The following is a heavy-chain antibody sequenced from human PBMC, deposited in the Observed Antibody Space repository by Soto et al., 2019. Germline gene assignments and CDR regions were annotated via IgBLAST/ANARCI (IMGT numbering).Heavy chain of an antibody. CDR3: ALSRGYCTSSACYYGMDV. CDR1: GESSNIYY. Sequence: SETLSLTCAVNGESSNIYYWSWIRQVPGKXLDWIGEINYSGSTNYNPSLKSRVTISLDTSKKQFSLKLTSVTAADTAVYYCALSRGYCTSSACYYGMDVWGQGPTVTVSS. CDR2: INYSGST. J-gene: IGHJ6*02. V-gene: IGHV4-34*01. D-gene: IGHD2-2*01.